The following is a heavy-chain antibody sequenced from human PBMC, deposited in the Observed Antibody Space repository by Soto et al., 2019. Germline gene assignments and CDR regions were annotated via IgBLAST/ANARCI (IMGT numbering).Heavy chain of an antibody. CDR3: ARQDCSGGSCYYYYGMDV. Sequence: SETLSLTCTVSGDSISSSSYYWGCIRQPPVKGLEWIGSIYYSGSTYYNPSLKSRVTISVDTSKNQFSLKLSSVTAADTAVYYCARQDCSGGSCYYYYGMDVWGQGTTVS. CDR2: IYYSGST. D-gene: IGHD2-15*01. J-gene: IGHJ6*02. CDR1: GDSISSSSYY. V-gene: IGHV4-39*01.